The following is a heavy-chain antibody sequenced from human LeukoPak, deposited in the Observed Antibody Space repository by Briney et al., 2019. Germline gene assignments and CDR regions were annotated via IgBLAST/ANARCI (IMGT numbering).Heavy chain of an antibody. J-gene: IGHJ3*02. CDR2: IWYDGSNK. D-gene: IGHD1-26*01. Sequence: GGSLRLSCAASGFTFNTYGMHWVRQAPGKGLEWVAVIWYDGSNKYYADSVKGRFTISRDHSKNTLDLQMNSRRAEDTAVYYCARAGSGSHPKELGAFDIWGQGTMVTVSS. CDR3: ARAGSGSHPKELGAFDI. V-gene: IGHV3-33*01. CDR1: GFTFNTYG.